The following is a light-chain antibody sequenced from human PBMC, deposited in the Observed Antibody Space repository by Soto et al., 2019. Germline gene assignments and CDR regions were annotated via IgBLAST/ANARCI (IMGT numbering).Light chain of an antibody. Sequence: DIQMTQSPSTLSASVGDRVTITCRASQTINTGVAWYQQKPGKAPSLLVYGASGLESGVPRKFRDSASGTEFTLTINSLQSDDSATYYCQQYNSYPTFGQGTKVDIK. CDR2: GAS. V-gene: IGKV1-5*01. CDR1: QTINTG. CDR3: QQYNSYPT. J-gene: IGKJ1*01.